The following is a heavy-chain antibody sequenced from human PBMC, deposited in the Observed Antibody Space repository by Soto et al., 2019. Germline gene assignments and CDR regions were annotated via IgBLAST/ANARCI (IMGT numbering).Heavy chain of an antibody. CDR2: MNPNSGNT. J-gene: IGHJ4*02. D-gene: IGHD2-21*02. CDR3: ARKCGGDCYSPFDY. Sequence: ASVKVSCKASGYTFASYGINWVRQATGQGLEWMGWMNPNSGNTGYAQKFQGRVTMTRNTSISTAYMELSSLRSEDTAVYYCARKCGGDCYSPFDYWGQGTLVTVSS. CDR1: GYTFASYG. V-gene: IGHV1-8*01.